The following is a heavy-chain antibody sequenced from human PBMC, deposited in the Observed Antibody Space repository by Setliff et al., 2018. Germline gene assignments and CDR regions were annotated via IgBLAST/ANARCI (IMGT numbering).Heavy chain of an antibody. CDR3: ARMSGFLYMDV. CDR1: DDSISSRHY. D-gene: IGHD3-3*01. Sequence: SETLSLTCTVSDDSISSRHYWSWIRQPAGKGLEWLGQIYTSWSTNYNPSLKGRATLSIVASKRQYSLKLTSVTAADTAVYYCARMSGFLYMDVWGKGTRVTV. J-gene: IGHJ6*03. V-gene: IGHV4-61*09. CDR2: IYTSWST.